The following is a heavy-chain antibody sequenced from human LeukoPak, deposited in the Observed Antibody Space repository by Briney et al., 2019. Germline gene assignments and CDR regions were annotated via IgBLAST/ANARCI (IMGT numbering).Heavy chain of an antibody. J-gene: IGHJ6*02. V-gene: IGHV4-59*01. Sequence: SETLSLTCTVSGGSISGYYWSWIRQPPGEGLEWIGYIYYSGTTNYNPSLKSRVTISVDTSKNQFSLKLSSVTAADTAVYYCARGGGYGDYLYYYGMDVWGQGTTVTVSS. CDR2: IYYSGTT. CDR3: ARGGGYGDYLYYYGMDV. D-gene: IGHD4-17*01. CDR1: GGSISGYY.